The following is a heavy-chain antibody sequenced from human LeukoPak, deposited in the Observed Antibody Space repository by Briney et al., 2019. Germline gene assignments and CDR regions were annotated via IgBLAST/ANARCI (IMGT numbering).Heavy chain of an antibody. V-gene: IGHV3-30*04. J-gene: IGHJ4*02. CDR2: ISYDGSNK. Sequence: PGRSLRLSCAASGFTFSSYAMHWVRQAPDKGLEWVAVISYDGSNKYYADSVKGRFTISRDNSKNTLYLQMNSLRAEDTAVYYCAKFYSIAARRDYWGQGTLVTVSS. CDR3: AKFYSIAARRDY. CDR1: GFTFSSYA. D-gene: IGHD6-6*01.